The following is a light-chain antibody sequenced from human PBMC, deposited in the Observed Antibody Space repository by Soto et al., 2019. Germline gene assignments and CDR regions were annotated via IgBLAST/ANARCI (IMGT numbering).Light chain of an antibody. CDR3: QQYNSYPYT. CDR2: DAS. J-gene: IGKJ2*01. V-gene: IGKV1-5*01. CDR1: PSISSW. Sequence: DIQMTQSPSTLSASGGDRVTITCRASPSISSWLAWYQQKPGKAPKLLIYDASSLESGVPSRFSGSGSGTEFTLTISSLQPDDFANYYCQQYNSYPYTFGHGTKLEIK.